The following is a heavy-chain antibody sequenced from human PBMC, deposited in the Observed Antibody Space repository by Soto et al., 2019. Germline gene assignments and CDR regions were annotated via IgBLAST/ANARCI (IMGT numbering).Heavy chain of an antibody. CDR1: GGSISSSNSH. D-gene: IGHD6-19*01. Sequence: QLQLQESGPGLVKPSETLSLSCTVSGGSISSSNSHWGWIRQAPGKGLEWIGYIYHIGSPYYNPSLESRVTISLDTSKNQFSLNLTSVTAADTAIYYCVRDRAMDSSGHWFDTWGQGTLVTVSS. CDR3: VRDRAMDSSGHWFDT. CDR2: IYHIGSP. V-gene: IGHV4-39*07. J-gene: IGHJ5*02.